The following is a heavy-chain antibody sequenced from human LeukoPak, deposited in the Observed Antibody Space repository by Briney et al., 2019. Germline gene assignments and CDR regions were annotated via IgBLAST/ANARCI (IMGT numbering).Heavy chain of an antibody. Sequence: SETLSLTCSVSGASVNSFYWTWIRQAAGKGPEWIGRIYITGSTDYNPSPKSRVTISLDKSNNEFSLKMNSVTAADTAVYFCARASGTYPNSLDSWGRGTLVIVSS. CDR2: IYITGST. CDR1: GASVNSFY. CDR3: ARASGTYPNSLDS. D-gene: IGHD1-26*01. V-gene: IGHV4-4*07. J-gene: IGHJ4*02.